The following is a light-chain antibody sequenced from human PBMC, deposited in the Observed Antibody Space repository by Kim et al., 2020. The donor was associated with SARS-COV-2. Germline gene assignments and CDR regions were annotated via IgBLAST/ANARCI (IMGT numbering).Light chain of an antibody. V-gene: IGKV1-39*01. J-gene: IGKJ1*01. Sequence: ASVGDRVTITSRASQSISSDLNWLQQKPRKAPRLLIYAASSLQSGVPSRFSGSGSGTDFTLTISSLQPEDFAAYYYQQSYSTPRTFGQGTKVDIK. CDR1: QSISSD. CDR3: QQSYSTPRT. CDR2: AAS.